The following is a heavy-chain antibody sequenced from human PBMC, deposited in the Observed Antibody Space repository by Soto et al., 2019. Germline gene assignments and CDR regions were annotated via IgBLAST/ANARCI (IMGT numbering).Heavy chain of an antibody. J-gene: IGHJ6*02. CDR3: ATDLAPQIVPEQVYYYSGMDV. V-gene: IGHV3-30*14. Sequence: LRVSCEASCFGFGSSSMHWGRQAAGQGLEWVAVISYDGNNKYYADSVRRRFTISRDNSKNTLYPQMNSLRAEDKAVYYCATDLAPQIVPEQVYYYSGMDVWGQGTTVTVSS. CDR1: CFGFGSSS. D-gene: IGHD6-6*01. CDR2: ISYDGNNK.